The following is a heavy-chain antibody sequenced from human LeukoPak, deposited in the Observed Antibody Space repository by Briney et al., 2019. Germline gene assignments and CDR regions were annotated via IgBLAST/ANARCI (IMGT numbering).Heavy chain of an antibody. Sequence: PGGSLRLSCAASGFTFSSYWMSWVRQAPGEGLEWVANIKQDGSEKYYVDSVKGRFTISRDNAKNSLYLQMNSLRAEDTAVYYCARGWDSGSYLYWGQGTLVTVSS. V-gene: IGHV3-7*01. D-gene: IGHD1-26*01. CDR2: IKQDGSEK. CDR1: GFTFSSYW. J-gene: IGHJ4*02. CDR3: ARGWDSGSYLY.